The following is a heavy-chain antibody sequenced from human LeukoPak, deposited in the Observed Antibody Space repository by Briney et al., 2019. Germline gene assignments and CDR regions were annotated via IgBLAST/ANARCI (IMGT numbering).Heavy chain of an antibody. V-gene: IGHV3-53*01. J-gene: IGHJ6*02. D-gene: IGHD3-3*01. CDR3: ARDLREYDFWSGYPYYYYYGMDV. Sequence: GGSLRLSCAASGFTVSSNYMSWVRQAPGKGLEWVSVIYSGGSTYYADSVKGRFTISRDSSKNTLYLQMNSLRAEDTAVYYCARDLREYDFWSGYPYYYYYGMDVWGQGTTVTVSS. CDR2: IYSGGST. CDR1: GFTVSSNY.